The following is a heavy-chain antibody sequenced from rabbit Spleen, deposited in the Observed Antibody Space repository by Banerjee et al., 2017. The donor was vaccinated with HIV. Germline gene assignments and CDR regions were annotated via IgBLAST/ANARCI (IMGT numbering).Heavy chain of an antibody. J-gene: IGHJ4*01. V-gene: IGHV1S40*01. Sequence: QSLEESGGDLVKPGGSLALTCKASGFDFSSNAMCWVRQAPGKGLEWIGCIYAGTSGSPYYASWAKGRFTISKTSSTTVTLQMTSLTAADTATYFCARWDSCFNINLWGPGTLVTVS. D-gene: IGHD4-2*01. CDR2: IYAGTSGSP. CDR1: GFDFSSNA. CDR3: ARWDSCFNINL.